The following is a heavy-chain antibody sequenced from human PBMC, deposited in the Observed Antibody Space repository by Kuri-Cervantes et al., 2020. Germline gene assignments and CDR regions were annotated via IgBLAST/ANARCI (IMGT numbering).Heavy chain of an antibody. CDR3: ARARYSGSPYYFDY. CDR2: INPSGGST. V-gene: IGHV1-46*01. D-gene: IGHD1-26*01. J-gene: IGHJ4*02. CDR1: GYTFTSYY. Sequence: ASVKVSCKACGYTFTSYYMHWVRQAPGQGHEWMGIINPSGGSTTYAQMFQGRVTMTRDTSTNTAYMELSSLRSEDTAVYYCARARYSGSPYYFDYWGQGTLVTVSS.